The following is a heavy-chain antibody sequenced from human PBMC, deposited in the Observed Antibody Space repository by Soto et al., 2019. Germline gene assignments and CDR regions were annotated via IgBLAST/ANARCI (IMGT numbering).Heavy chain of an antibody. CDR1: GGSVSSGSYY. J-gene: IGHJ4*02. Sequence: QVQLQESGPGLVKPSETLSLTCTVSGGSVSSGSYYWSWIRQPPGKGLEWIGYIYYSGSTNYNPSLKSRLTISVDTSKNQFSLKLSSVTAADTAVYYCARVLPNYFDYWGQGTLVTVSS. CDR2: IYYSGST. CDR3: ARVLPNYFDY. V-gene: IGHV4-61*01.